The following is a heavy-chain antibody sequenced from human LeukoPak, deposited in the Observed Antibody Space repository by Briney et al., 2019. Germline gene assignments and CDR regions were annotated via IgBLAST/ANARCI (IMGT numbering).Heavy chain of an antibody. CDR2: INPSGST. Sequence: ETLSLTCAVYGGSFSGYYWSWIRQPPGKGLEWIGEINPSGSTNYNPSLKSRVTISVDTSKNQFSLKLSSVTAADTAVYYCARPRGSPIWGQGTMVTVSS. CDR1: GGSFSGYY. CDR3: ARPRGSPI. D-gene: IGHD3-10*01. V-gene: IGHV4-34*01. J-gene: IGHJ3*02.